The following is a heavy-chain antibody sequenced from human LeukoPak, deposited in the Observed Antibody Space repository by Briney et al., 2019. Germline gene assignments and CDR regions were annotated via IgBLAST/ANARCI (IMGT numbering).Heavy chain of an antibody. CDR2: MYLSGTT. Sequence: SETLFLTCTVSGDSINSLDLWSWVRQPPGKGLEWIGEMYLSGTTHSNPSVKSRVTISIDKSKNQFFLNLSSVTAADTAVYYCAGLVGRYSSGLYYYYFDYWGQGTLVTVSS. CDR1: GDSINSLDL. J-gene: IGHJ4*02. V-gene: IGHV4-4*02. CDR3: AGLVGRYSSGLYYYYFDY. D-gene: IGHD3-22*01.